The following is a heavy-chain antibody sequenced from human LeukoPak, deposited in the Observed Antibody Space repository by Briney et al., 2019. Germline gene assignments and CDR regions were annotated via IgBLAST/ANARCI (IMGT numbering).Heavy chain of an antibody. CDR2: MYLSGTT. Sequence: SETLFLTCTVSGDSINSLDLWSWVRQPPGKGLEWIGEMYLSGTTHSNPSVKSRVTISIDKSKNQFFLNLSSVTAADTAVYYCAGLVGRYSSGLYYYYFDYWGQGTLVTVSS. CDR1: GDSINSLDL. J-gene: IGHJ4*02. V-gene: IGHV4-4*02. CDR3: AGLVGRYSSGLYYYYFDY. D-gene: IGHD3-22*01.